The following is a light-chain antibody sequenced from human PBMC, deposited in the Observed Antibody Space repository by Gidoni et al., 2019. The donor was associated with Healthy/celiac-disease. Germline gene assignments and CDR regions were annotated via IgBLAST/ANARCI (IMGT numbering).Light chain of an antibody. CDR1: QSVSSSY. J-gene: IGKJ4*01. V-gene: IGKV3-20*01. CDR2: GAS. CDR3: QQYGSSPWLT. Sequence: EIVLTQSPGTLSLSPGERATLSCRASQSVSSSYLAWYQQKPGQAPRLLIYGASSRATGIPDRFSGSGSGTDFTLTISRLEPEDFAVYYCQQYGSSPWLTFXGXTKVEIK.